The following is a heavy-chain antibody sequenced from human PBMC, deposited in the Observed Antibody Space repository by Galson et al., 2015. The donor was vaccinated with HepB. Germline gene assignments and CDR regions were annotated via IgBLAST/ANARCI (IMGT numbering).Heavy chain of an antibody. D-gene: IGHD2-15*01. J-gene: IGHJ6*03. CDR1: GYKFTSYY. CDR2: INPSGGST. Sequence: SVKVSCKASGYKFTSYYMHWVRQAPGQGLEWMGIINPSGGSTDYAQKFQGRLTMTRDTSTSTVFMELSSLRSEDTAVYHCARANSGYCSGGSCSTPWGFFYYYYYMDVWGKGTTVTVSS. CDR3: ARANSGYCSGGSCSTPWGFFYYYYYMDV. V-gene: IGHV1-46*01.